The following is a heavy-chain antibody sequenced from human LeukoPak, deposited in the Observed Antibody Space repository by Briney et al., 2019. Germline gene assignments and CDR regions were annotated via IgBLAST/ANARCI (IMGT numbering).Heavy chain of an antibody. D-gene: IGHD5-18*01. CDR2: IRAKAYGGTT. J-gene: IGHJ4*02. V-gene: IGHV3-49*03. CDR3: TGHTIRYGYGY. CDR1: GFTFGDYA. Sequence: GGSLRLSCTTSGFTFGDYAMSWFRQAPGKGLEWITFIRAKAYGGTTEYAASVKGGFTISRDDSKSIAYLQMNSLRTEDTAVYYCTGHTIRYGYGYWGQGTLVTVSS.